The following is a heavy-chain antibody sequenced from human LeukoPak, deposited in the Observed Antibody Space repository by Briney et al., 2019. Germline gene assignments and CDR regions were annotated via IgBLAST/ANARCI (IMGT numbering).Heavy chain of an antibody. V-gene: IGHV3-21*01. CDR1: GFTFSTYS. Sequence: GGSLRLSCAASGFTFSTYSMNWVRQAPGKGLEWVSSISSGSSYIYYADSVKGRFTISRDNAKTSMYLQINSMRAEDTAVYYCAREDCSGGSCYALDYWGQGTLVTVSS. CDR2: ISSGSSYI. J-gene: IGHJ4*02. D-gene: IGHD2-15*01. CDR3: AREDCSGGSCYALDY.